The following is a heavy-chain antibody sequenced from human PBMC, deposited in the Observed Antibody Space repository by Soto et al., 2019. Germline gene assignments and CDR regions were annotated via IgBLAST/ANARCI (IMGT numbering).Heavy chain of an antibody. CDR3: ARDLERWAEEQQGDAFDI. CDR2: ISAYNGNT. D-gene: IGHD6-13*01. Sequence: ASVKVSCKASGYTFTSYGISWVRQAPGQGLEWMGWISAYNGNTNYAQKLQGRVTMTTDTSTSTAYMELRSLRSDDTAVYYCARDLERWAEEQQGDAFDIWGQGTMVTVSS. J-gene: IGHJ3*02. CDR1: GYTFTSYG. V-gene: IGHV1-18*01.